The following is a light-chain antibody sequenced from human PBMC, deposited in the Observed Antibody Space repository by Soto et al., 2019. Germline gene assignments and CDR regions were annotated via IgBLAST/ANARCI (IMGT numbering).Light chain of an antibody. CDR2: DVT. CDR1: NSDVGAYDY. V-gene: IGLV2-14*01. CDR3: SSYTSSSTDV. Sequence: QSVLTQPASVSGSPGQSIAIACTGTNSDVGAYDYVSWYQQHPGKAPKVMIYDVTNRPSGVSNRFSGSKSGNTASLTISGLQAEYEADYYCSSYTSSSTDVFGTGTKLTVL. J-gene: IGLJ1*01.